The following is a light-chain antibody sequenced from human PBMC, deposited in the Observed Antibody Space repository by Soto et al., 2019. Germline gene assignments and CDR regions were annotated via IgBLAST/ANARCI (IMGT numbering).Light chain of an antibody. V-gene: IGLV2-14*01. J-gene: IGLJ3*02. CDR2: EVS. CDR3: SSYTNTSTIGV. Sequence: QSVLTQPASVSGSPGQSITISCTGTSSDVGGYNYVSWYQQHPGKAPKLMIYEVSNRPSGTSNRFSGSKSGNTASLTISGLQAEDEADYYCSSYTNTSTIGVIGGGTKLTVL. CDR1: SSDVGGYNY.